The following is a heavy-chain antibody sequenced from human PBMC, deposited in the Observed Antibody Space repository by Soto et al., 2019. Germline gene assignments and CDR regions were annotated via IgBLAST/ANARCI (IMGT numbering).Heavy chain of an antibody. CDR3: ASRSKYYYYGMDV. D-gene: IGHD3-10*01. V-gene: IGHV4-31*03. J-gene: IGHJ6*02. Sequence: PSETLSLTCTVSGGSISSGGYYWSWIRQHPGKGLEWIGYIYYSGSTYYNPSLKSRVTISVDTSKNQFSLKLSSVTAADTAVYYCASRSKYYYYGMDVWGQGTTVTVSS. CDR1: GGSISSGGYY. CDR2: IYYSGST.